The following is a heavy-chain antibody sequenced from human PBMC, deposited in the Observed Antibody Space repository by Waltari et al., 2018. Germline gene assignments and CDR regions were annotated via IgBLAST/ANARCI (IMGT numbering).Heavy chain of an antibody. CDR1: GYTFTSYG. D-gene: IGHD1-20*01. V-gene: IGHV1-18*01. Sequence: QVQLVQSGAEVKKPGASVKVSCKASGYTFTSYGISWVRQAPGQGLEWMGWISAYNVNTNDAQKLQGRVTMTTDTSTSTAYMELRSLRSDDTAVYYCARDGAPAGMSNWFDPWGQGTLVTVSS. J-gene: IGHJ5*02. CDR3: ARDGAPAGMSNWFDP. CDR2: ISAYNVNT.